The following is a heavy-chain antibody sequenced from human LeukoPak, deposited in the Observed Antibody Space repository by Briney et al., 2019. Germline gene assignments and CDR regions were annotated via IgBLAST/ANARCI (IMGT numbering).Heavy chain of an antibody. Sequence: PSETLSLTCAVYGGSFSGYYWSWIRQPPGKGLEWIGEINHSGSTNYNPSRKSRVTISVDTSKNQFSLKLSSVTAADTAVYYCARGRGTAGSWGQGTLVTVSS. CDR1: GGSFSGYY. J-gene: IGHJ4*02. D-gene: IGHD6-13*01. V-gene: IGHV4-34*01. CDR2: INHSGST. CDR3: ARGRGTAGS.